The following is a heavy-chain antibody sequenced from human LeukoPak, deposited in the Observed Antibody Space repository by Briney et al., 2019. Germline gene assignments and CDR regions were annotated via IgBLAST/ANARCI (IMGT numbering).Heavy chain of an antibody. V-gene: IGHV4-31*03. J-gene: IGHJ2*01. CDR1: GGSISSGGYY. CDR3: ARHVTNSGSAFDL. D-gene: IGHD3-10*01. Sequence: SETLSLTYTVSGGSISSGGYYWSWIRQHPGKGLEWIGYIYYSGSTYYNPSLKSRVTISVDTSKNQFSLKLTSVTAADTAMYYCARHVTNSGSAFDLWGRGTLVTVSS. CDR2: IYYSGST.